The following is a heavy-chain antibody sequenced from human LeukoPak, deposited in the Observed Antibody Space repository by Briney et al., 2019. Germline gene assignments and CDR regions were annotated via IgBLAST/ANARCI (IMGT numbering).Heavy chain of an antibody. CDR2: INPSGGST. CDR1: GYTFTSHY. Sequence: ASVKVSCKASGYTFTSHYMHWVRQAPGQGLEWMGIINPSGGSTSYAQKFQGRVTMTRDTSTSTVYMELSSLRSEDTAVYYCARFPYYYDSSGYTVVGMDVWGQGTTVTVSS. V-gene: IGHV1-46*01. D-gene: IGHD3-22*01. CDR3: ARFPYYYDSSGYTVVGMDV. J-gene: IGHJ6*02.